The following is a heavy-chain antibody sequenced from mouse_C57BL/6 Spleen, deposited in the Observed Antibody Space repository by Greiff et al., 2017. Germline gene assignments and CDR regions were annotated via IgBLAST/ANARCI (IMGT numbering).Heavy chain of an antibody. J-gene: IGHJ4*01. CDR1: GYAFSSSW. CDR2: IYPGDGDT. V-gene: IGHV1-82*01. D-gene: IGHD2-1*01. CDR3: ARLYGNYSYYYAMDY. Sequence: QVQLQQSGPELVKPGASVKISCKASGYAFSSSWMNWVKQRPGKGLEWIGRIYPGDGDTNYNGKFKGKATLTADKSSSTAYMQLSSLTSEDSAVCVCARLYGNYSYYYAMDYWGQGTSVTVSS.